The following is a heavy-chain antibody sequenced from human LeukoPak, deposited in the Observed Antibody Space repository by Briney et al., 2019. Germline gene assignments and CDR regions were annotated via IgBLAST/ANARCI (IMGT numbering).Heavy chain of an antibody. J-gene: IGHJ4*02. D-gene: IGHD4-17*01. CDR3: ARFLTTVTTVGIANYFDY. Sequence: PSETLSLTCTVSGGSISPYYWSWIRQPPGKGLEWTGYIYYSGGTKYNPSLKSRVTISVDTSKNQFSLKLSSVTAADTAIYYCARFLTTVTTVGIANYFDYWGQGTLVTVSS. CDR2: IYYSGGT. CDR1: GGSISPYY. V-gene: IGHV4-59*08.